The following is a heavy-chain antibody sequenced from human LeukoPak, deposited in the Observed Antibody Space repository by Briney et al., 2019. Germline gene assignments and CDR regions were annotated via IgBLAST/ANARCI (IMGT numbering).Heavy chain of an antibody. D-gene: IGHD3-10*01. CDR3: ARDRGQDDPIDI. Sequence: GGSLRLSCAASGFTLRSYGMHWVRQAPGEGLEWVAVIWHDGSVLDYSESVKGRFTVSRDNRKNTLYLQMDSLRVEDTAVYYCARDRGQDDPIDIWGQGTL. CDR2: IWHDGSVL. CDR1: GFTLRSYG. V-gene: IGHV3-33*01. J-gene: IGHJ4*02.